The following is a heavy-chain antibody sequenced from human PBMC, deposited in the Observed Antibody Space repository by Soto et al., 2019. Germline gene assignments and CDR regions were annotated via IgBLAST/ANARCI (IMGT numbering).Heavy chain of an antibody. CDR3: ARCGSEVDV. Sequence: EVQLVESGGGLVQPGGSLRLSCAVSGFTFNNYWMTWVRQAPGKGLEWVANIKEDGSEKHYVDSVKGRFTISRDNAENSLYLQMNSLRAEYTSVYYCARCGSEVDVWGQGTTVTVSS. CDR2: IKEDGSEK. CDR1: GFTFNNYW. V-gene: IGHV3-7*01. J-gene: IGHJ6*02. D-gene: IGHD6-19*01.